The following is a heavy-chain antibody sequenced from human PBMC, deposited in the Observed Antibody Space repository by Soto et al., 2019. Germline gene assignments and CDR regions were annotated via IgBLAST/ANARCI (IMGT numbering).Heavy chain of an antibody. D-gene: IGHD6-19*01. V-gene: IGHV1-3*01. Sequence: ASVKVSCKASGYTFTSYAIHWVRQAPGQRLEWMGWINAGNGNTKYSQKFQGRVTITGDTSASTAYMELSSLRSEDTAVYYCARVSVAVADSFDYWGQGTLVTVSS. CDR2: INAGNGNT. CDR3: ARVSVAVADSFDY. J-gene: IGHJ4*02. CDR1: GYTFTSYA.